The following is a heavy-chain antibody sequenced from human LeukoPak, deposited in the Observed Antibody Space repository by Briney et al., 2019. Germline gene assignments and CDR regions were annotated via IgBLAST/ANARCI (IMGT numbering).Heavy chain of an antibody. CDR2: IIESGGSA. CDR3: AKDGYNYRFDY. V-gene: IGHV3-23*01. J-gene: IGHJ4*02. CDR1: GFTFINYA. Sequence: GGSLRLSCAASGFTFINYAMSWVRQAPGKGLEWVSAIIESGGSANYADSVKGRFTISRDNSKNTLYLQMNSLGPDDTAVYYCAKDGYNYRFDYWGQGTLVTVSS. D-gene: IGHD5-24*01.